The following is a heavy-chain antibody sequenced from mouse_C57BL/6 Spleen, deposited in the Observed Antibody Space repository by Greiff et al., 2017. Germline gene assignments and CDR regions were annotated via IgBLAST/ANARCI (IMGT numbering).Heavy chain of an antibody. CDR2: IYPGDGDT. CDR3: ARKGTPYAMDY. Sequence: VQGVESGPELVKPGASVKISCKASGYAFSSSWMNWVKQRPGKGLEWIGRIYPGDGDTNYNGKFKGKATLTADKSSSTAYMHLSSLTSEDSAVYFCARKGTPYAMDYWGQGTSVTVSS. J-gene: IGHJ4*01. CDR1: GYAFSSSW. V-gene: IGHV1-82*01. D-gene: IGHD2-14*01.